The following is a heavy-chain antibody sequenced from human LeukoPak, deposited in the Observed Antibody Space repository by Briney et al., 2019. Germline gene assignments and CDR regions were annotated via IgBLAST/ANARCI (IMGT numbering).Heavy chain of an antibody. D-gene: IGHD3-22*01. V-gene: IGHV4-59*12. CDR1: GGSISSYY. Sequence: SETLSLTCTVSGGSISSYYWSWIRQPPGKGLEWIGYIYYSGSTNYNPSLKSRVTISVDTSKNQFSLKLSSVTAADTAVYYCARGLFDSSGYYDFDYWGQGTLVTVSS. J-gene: IGHJ4*02. CDR3: ARGLFDSSGYYDFDY. CDR2: IYYSGST.